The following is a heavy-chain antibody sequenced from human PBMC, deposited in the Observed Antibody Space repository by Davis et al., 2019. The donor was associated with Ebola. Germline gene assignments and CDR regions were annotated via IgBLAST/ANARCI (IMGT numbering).Heavy chain of an antibody. Sequence: MPSETLSLTCTVSGGSISSGGYYWSWIRQHPGKGLEWIGYIYYSGSTYYNPSLKSRVTISVDTSKNQFSLKLSSVTAADTAVYYCARVDIVVGTTDYWGQGTLVTVSS. CDR1: GGSISSGGYY. J-gene: IGHJ4*02. D-gene: IGHD5-12*01. CDR3: ARVDIVVGTTDY. V-gene: IGHV4-30-4*08. CDR2: IYYSGST.